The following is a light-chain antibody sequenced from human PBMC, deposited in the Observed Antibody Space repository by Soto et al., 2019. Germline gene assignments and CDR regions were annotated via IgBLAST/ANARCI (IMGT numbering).Light chain of an antibody. CDR3: QQRSNWPRT. Sequence: EIVMTQSPATLSLSPGERATLSCRASLSVSIDLAWYRQKPGQAPRLLIYGASSRATGIPDRFSGSGSGTDFTLPISSLQSEDFAVYYCQQRSNWPRTFGQGPRWIS. CDR2: GAS. CDR1: LSVSID. J-gene: IGKJ1*01. V-gene: IGKV3D-15*01.